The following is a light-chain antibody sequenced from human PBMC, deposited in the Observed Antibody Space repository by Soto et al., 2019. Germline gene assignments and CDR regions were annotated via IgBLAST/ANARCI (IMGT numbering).Light chain of an antibody. J-gene: IGKJ1*01. CDR1: QSISSY. CDR3: QQSYSTPPT. Sequence: DLQMTQSPSSLSASVGDRVTITCRASQSISSYLNWYQQNPGKAPKLLIYAASSLQSGVPSRFSGSGSGTDFTLTISRLQPEDFATYYCQQSYSTPPTFGQGTKVEIK. CDR2: AAS. V-gene: IGKV1-39*01.